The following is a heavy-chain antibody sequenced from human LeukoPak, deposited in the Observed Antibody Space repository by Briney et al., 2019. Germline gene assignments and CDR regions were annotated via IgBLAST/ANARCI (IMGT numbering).Heavy chain of an antibody. CDR2: IKQDGSEK. D-gene: IGHD2-2*01. V-gene: IGHV3-7*01. CDR1: GFTFSSYW. Sequence: GGSLRLSCAASGFTFSSYWMSWVRQAPGKGLEWVANIKQDGSEKYYVDSVKGRFTISRDNAKNSLYLQMNSLRAEDTAVYYCARVKAGRQLPSIFDYWGQGTLSPSPQ. CDR3: ARVKAGRQLPSIFDY. J-gene: IGHJ4*02.